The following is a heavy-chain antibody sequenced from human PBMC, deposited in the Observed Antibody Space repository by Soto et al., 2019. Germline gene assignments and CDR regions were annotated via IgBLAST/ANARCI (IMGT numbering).Heavy chain of an antibody. CDR3: AKEERTFGEGY. D-gene: IGHD3-3*01. V-gene: IGHV3-23*01. CDR1: DFPFAPYV. J-gene: IGHJ4*02. CDR2: ISGSGDVT. Sequence: EAQLLESGGDSAQPGGPRKLSFQPPDFPFAPYVLNGVPKAPGKGLGWASGISGSGDVTYYADSVRGRFTISRDNSKNTLYLQMNSLRAEDTAIYYCAKEERTFGEGYWGRGTLVTVSS.